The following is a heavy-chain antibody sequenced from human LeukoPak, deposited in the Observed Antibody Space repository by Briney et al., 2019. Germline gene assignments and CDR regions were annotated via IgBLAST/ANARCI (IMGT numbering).Heavy chain of an antibody. V-gene: IGHV3-23*01. CDR3: AKDGSYYYGSGSYYHYYYYGMDV. CDR1: GFTFSSYA. Sequence: GGSLRLSCAASGFTFSSYAVSWVLQAPGKGLEWVSAISGSGGSTYYADSVKGRFTISRDNSKNTLYLQMNSLRAEDTAVYYCAKDGSYYYGSGSYYHYYYYGMDVWGQGTTVTVSS. J-gene: IGHJ6*02. CDR2: ISGSGGST. D-gene: IGHD3-10*01.